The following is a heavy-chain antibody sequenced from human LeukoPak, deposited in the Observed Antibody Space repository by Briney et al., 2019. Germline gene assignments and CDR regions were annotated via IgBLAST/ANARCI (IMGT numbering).Heavy chain of an antibody. CDR3: ARVDSSSWLDAFDI. Sequence: SETLSLTCTVSGGSISGYYWSWIRQPAGKGLEWIGRIYTSGSTNYNPSLKSRVTMSVDTSKNQFSLKLSSVTAADTAVYYCARVDSSSWLDAFDIWGQGTMVTVSS. V-gene: IGHV4-4*07. D-gene: IGHD6-13*01. CDR2: IYTSGST. J-gene: IGHJ3*02. CDR1: GGSISGYY.